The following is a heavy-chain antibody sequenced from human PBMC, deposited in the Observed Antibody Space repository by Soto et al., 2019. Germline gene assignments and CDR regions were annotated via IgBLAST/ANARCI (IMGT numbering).Heavy chain of an antibody. Sequence: EVHLLESGGGLVQPGGSLRLSCAASGFTFSNHAMSWVRQTPGEGLEWVAGISFSGANTYYADSGRGRFTVSRDNSKSTLYLQMNSLRAEDTAVYYCAKRVTLFGVNKLSPDADSLGQGTLVTVSS. CDR3: AKRVTLFGVNKLSPDADS. D-gene: IGHD3-3*01. CDR1: GFTFSNHA. CDR2: ISFSGANT. V-gene: IGHV3-23*01. J-gene: IGHJ4*02.